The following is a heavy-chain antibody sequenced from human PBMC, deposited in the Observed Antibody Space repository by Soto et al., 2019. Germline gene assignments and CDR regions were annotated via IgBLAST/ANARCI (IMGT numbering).Heavy chain of an antibody. V-gene: IGHV4-31*03. CDR1: GGSSSGGYY. CDR2: IYYSVST. D-gene: IGHD3-16*01. Sequence: QVQLQESGPGLVKPSQTLSLTCTVSGGSSSGGYYWSWIRQHPGKGLEWIGYIYYSVSTYYNPSLKRRVTISLDTSKNQFSLKLSSVTAADTAVYYCARGSMITFGGLINTWGQGTLVTVSS. J-gene: IGHJ1*01. CDR3: ARGSMITFGGLINT.